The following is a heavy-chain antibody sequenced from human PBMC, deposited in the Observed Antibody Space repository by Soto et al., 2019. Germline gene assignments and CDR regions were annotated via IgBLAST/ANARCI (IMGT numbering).Heavy chain of an antibody. CDR1: GGTFGSYA. V-gene: IGHV1-69*01. J-gene: IGHJ6*02. CDR3: ARSQGSSTSLEIYYYYYYGMDV. D-gene: IGHD2-2*01. Sequence: QVQLVQSGAEVKKPGSSVKVSCKASGGTFGSYAISWVRQAPGQGLEWRGGIIPIPGTANYAQKFQGRVTIAAHESTSTAYMELSSLRSEDTAVYYCARSQGSSTSLEIYYYYYYGMDVWGQGTTVTVSS. CDR2: IIPIPGTA.